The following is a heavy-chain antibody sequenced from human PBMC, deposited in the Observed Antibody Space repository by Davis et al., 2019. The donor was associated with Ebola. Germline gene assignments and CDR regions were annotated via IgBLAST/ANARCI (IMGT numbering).Heavy chain of an antibody. V-gene: IGHV1-8*01. D-gene: IGHD3-3*01. CDR3: ARVALRFLRYFDY. CDR2: MNPNSGNT. CDR1: GYTFTSYD. Sequence: ASVKVSCKASGYTFTSYDINWVRQATGQGLEWMGWMNPNSGNTGYAQKFQGRVTMTRDTSTSTVYMELSSLRSEDTAVYYCARVALRFLRYFDYWGQGTLVTVSS. J-gene: IGHJ4*02.